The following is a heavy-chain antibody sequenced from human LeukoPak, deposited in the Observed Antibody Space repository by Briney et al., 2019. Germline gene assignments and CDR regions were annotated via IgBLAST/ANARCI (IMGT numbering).Heavy chain of an antibody. D-gene: IGHD1-7*01. Sequence: GASVKVSCKASGYTFTGYYMHWVRQAPGQGLEWMGWINPNSGGTNYAQKFQGRVTMTRDTSISTAYMELSRLRSDDTAVYYCAREGNWNYVGPLYYYYGMDVWGQGTTVTVSS. CDR1: GYTFTGYY. CDR2: INPNSGGT. V-gene: IGHV1-2*02. CDR3: AREGNWNYVGPLYYYYGMDV. J-gene: IGHJ6*02.